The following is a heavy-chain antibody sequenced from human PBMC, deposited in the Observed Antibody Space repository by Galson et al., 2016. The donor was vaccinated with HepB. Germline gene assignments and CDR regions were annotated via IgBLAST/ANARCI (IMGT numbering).Heavy chain of an antibody. Sequence: SLRLSCAASGFTFDDYAMHWVRQAPGKGLEWVSGISWNSGSIGYADSVKGRFTISRDNAKNSLYLQMNSLRAEDTALYYCAKDITLDYSNYRGSYYYYCMDVWGKGAPVTVSS. CDR2: ISWNSGSI. D-gene: IGHD4-11*01. V-gene: IGHV3-9*01. CDR3: AKDITLDYSNYRGSYYYYCMDV. J-gene: IGHJ6*03. CDR1: GFTFDDYA.